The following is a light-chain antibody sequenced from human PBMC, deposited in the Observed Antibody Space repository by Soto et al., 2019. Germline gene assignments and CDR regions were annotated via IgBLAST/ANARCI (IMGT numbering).Light chain of an antibody. Sequence: IHLTQSPSFLSASLGDRVTITFRASQGISSYLAWYQQKPGKAPKLLIYAASTLQSGVPSRFSGSGSGTEFTLTISSLQPEDFATYYCQQLNSYPLTFGGGTKVDIK. J-gene: IGKJ4*01. CDR2: AAS. V-gene: IGKV1-9*01. CDR1: QGISSY. CDR3: QQLNSYPLT.